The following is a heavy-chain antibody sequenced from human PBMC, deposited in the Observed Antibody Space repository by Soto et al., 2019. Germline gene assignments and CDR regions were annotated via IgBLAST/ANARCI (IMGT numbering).Heavy chain of an antibody. J-gene: IGHJ2*01. CDR3: ARMRIPEMSWNNVPGPYWYFDL. D-gene: IGHD1-1*01. CDR2: INPNSGGT. Sequence: QVQLVQSGAEVKKPGASVKVSCKASEYTFTDYYIHWVRQAPGQGLEWMGWINPNSGGTNYAQKFQGRVTLTRDTSISTAYMELSRLRSDDTAVYYSARMRIPEMSWNNVPGPYWYFDLWGRGTLVTVSS. CDR1: EYTFTDYY. V-gene: IGHV1-2*02.